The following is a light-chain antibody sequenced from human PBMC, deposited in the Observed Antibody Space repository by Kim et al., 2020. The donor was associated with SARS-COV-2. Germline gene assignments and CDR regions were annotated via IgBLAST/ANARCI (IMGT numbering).Light chain of an antibody. V-gene: IGLV3-27*01. Sequence: SYELTQPSSVSVSPGQTARITCSGDVLAKKYARWFQQKPGQAPVLVIYKDSERPSGIPERFSGSSSATTVTLTISGAQVEDEADYYCYSAADNNRVFGGGTQLTVL. CDR2: KDS. J-gene: IGLJ2*01. CDR3: YSAADNNRV. CDR1: VLAKKY.